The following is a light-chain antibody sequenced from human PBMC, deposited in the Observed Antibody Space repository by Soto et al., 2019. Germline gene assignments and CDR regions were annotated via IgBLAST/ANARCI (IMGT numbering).Light chain of an antibody. Sequence: EIVLTQSPGTLSLPPGDRATVSCRAGQTVPSNYVAWYQHKPGQAPRLLIYGASRRATGIPDRFIGSGSGTDFTLTISRLEPEDFAVYYCQQYGSSLITFGQGTRLEIK. CDR2: GAS. V-gene: IGKV3-20*01. CDR3: QQYGSSLIT. J-gene: IGKJ5*01. CDR1: QTVPSNY.